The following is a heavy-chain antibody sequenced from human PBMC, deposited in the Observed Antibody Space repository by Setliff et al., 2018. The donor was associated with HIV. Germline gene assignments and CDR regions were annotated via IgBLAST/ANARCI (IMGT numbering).Heavy chain of an antibody. D-gene: IGHD3-3*01. Sequence: PSVKVSCKASGGTFSSYAISWVRQAPGQGLEWMGRIIPIFGTANYAQKFQGRVTITADKSTSTAYMELSSLRSDDTAVYYCARDPGEGGGGFLEWTIGYYYYMDVWGKGTTVTVSS. CDR2: IIPIFGTA. J-gene: IGHJ6*03. CDR3: ARDPGEGGGGFLEWTIGYYYYMDV. V-gene: IGHV1-69*06. CDR1: GGTFSSYA.